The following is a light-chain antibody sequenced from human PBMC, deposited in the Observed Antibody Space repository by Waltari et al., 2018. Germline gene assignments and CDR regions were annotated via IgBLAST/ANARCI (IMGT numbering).Light chain of an antibody. CDR3: METLQTPHT. CDR1: QSLLHKNGNNY. V-gene: IGKV2-28*01. Sequence: DIVMTHSPLALPVPLGEPASISGRSSQSLLHKNGNNYLDWYLQKPGQSPQLLIYMGSNRASGVPDRFSGSGSGTDFTLKISTVEADDVGVYYCMETLQTPHTFGQGTKLEIK. J-gene: IGKJ2*01. CDR2: MGS.